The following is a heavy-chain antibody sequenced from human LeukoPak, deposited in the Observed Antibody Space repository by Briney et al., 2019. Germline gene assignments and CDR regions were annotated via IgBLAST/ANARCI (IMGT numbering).Heavy chain of an antibody. V-gene: IGHV4-31*03. CDR3: ATQRVRQLWLPVDY. CDR1: GGSVSSGGYY. D-gene: IGHD5-18*01. CDR2: IYYSGST. J-gene: IGHJ4*02. Sequence: SETLSLTCTVSGGSVSSGGYYWSWIRQHPGKGLEWIGYIYYSGSTYYNPSLKGRVTISVDTSKNQFSLKLSSVTAADTAVYYCATQRVRQLWLPVDYWGQGTLVTVSS.